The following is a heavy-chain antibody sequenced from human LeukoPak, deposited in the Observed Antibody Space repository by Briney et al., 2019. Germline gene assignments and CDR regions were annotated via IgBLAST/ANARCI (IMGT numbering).Heavy chain of an antibody. J-gene: IGHJ4*02. CDR3: AKEADSSGWFDY. CDR1: GFTFRSYA. V-gene: IGHV3-23*01. CDR2: ISYREGRT. Sequence: GSLRLSCVAPGFTFRSYAMSWVRQAPGKGLEWVSAISYREGRTYYADSVKGRFTISRDNSKNTLYLQMNSLRAEDTAVYYCAKEADSSGWFDYWGQGTLVTVSS. D-gene: IGHD3-22*01.